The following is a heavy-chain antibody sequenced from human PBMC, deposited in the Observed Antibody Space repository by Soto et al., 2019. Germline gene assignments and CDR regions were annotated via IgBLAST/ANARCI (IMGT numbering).Heavy chain of an antibody. D-gene: IGHD5-18*01. CDR1: GDRLTRYA. V-gene: IGHV1-69*13. CDR3: ARDLDTASLY. J-gene: IGHJ4*02. CDR2: IIPIFGTA. Sequence: VEVTCQASGDRLTRYARWWVQQAPGQGLEWMGGIIPIFGTANYAQKFQGRVTITADESTSTAYMELSSLRSEDTAVYYCARDLDTASLYWGQGTLVT.